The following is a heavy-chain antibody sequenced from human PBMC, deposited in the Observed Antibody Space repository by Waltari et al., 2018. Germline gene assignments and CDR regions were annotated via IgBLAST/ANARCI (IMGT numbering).Heavy chain of an antibody. D-gene: IGHD2-2*01. V-gene: IGHV1-2*02. CDR3: ARDGSPAASPHYYYYYIDV. J-gene: IGHJ6*03. CDR2: INPQNGGT. CDR1: GFIFTAHY. Sequence: QAHLLQSGAEVKRPGASLRVSCEASGFIFTAHYLHWVLRAPGQGLEWMGWINPQNGGTNYAQKFQGRVIMTRDMSVKTVYMDLRRLGSDDTAIYYCARDGSPAASPHYYYYYIDVWGKGTTVTISS.